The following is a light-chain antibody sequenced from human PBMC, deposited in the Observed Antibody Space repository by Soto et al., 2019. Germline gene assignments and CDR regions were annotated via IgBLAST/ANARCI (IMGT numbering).Light chain of an antibody. V-gene: IGKV3-11*01. Sequence: VLTQSPATLSLSPGETATLSCRSSQSISTYSAWYQQKPGQAPRLLIYGASNRATGIPDRFSGSGSGTDFTLTISRLEPEDFAVYYCQQRSNWPWTFGQGTKVDIK. CDR1: QSISTY. CDR3: QQRSNWPWT. J-gene: IGKJ1*01. CDR2: GAS.